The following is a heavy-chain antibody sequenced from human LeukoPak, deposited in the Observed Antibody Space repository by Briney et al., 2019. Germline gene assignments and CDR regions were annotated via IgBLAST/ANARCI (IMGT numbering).Heavy chain of an antibody. J-gene: IGHJ4*02. Sequence: PGGSLRLSCAASGFTFSSYAMSWVRQAPGKGLEWVSAISGSGGSTYYANSVKGRFTISRDNSKNTLYPQMNSLRAEDTAVYYCAKDPGSITIFGVVTPYYFDYWGQGTLVTVSS. V-gene: IGHV3-23*01. D-gene: IGHD3-3*01. CDR2: ISGSGGST. CDR1: GFTFSSYA. CDR3: AKDPGSITIFGVVTPYYFDY.